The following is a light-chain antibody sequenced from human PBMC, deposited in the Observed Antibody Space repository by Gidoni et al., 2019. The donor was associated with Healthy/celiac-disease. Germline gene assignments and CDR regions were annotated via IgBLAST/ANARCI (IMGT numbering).Light chain of an antibody. CDR1: QDISNY. J-gene: IGKJ3*01. CDR3: QQYDNLLFT. V-gene: IGKV1-33*01. Sequence: DIQQNQSPSSLSASVGDRVTITCQASQDISNYVNWDQQKPGKALKLLTYAASNLETWVPSRFSGSGSGTDFTFTISSLQPEDIATYYCQQYDNLLFTFGPGTKVDIK. CDR2: AAS.